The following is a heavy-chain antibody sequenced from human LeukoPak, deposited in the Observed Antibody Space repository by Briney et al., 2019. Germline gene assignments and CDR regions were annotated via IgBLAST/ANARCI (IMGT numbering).Heavy chain of an antibody. CDR3: AQGRLRDYYDTSGYFR. CDR2: ISWNSGSI. Sequence: GGSLRLSCATSGFTFYDYAMHWVRQAPGKGLEWVSGISWNSGSIAYADSVKGRFTISRDNAKNSLYPQMNSLRPEDTAFYYCAQGRLRDYYDTSGYFRWGQGTLVTVSS. V-gene: IGHV3-9*01. J-gene: IGHJ4*02. CDR1: GFTFYDYA. D-gene: IGHD3-22*01.